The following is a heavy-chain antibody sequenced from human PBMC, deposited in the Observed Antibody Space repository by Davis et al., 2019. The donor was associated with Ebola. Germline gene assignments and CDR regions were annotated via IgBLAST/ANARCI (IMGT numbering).Heavy chain of an antibody. CDR2: ISWNSGSI. CDR3: AKDPIPRHNWNYGWFDP. V-gene: IGHV3-9*01. Sequence: GGSLRLSCAASGFTFDDYAMHWVRQAPGKGLEWVSGISWNSGSIGYADSVKGRFTISRDNAKNSLYLQMNSLRAEDTALYYCAKDPIPRHNWNYGWFDPWGQGTLVTVSS. J-gene: IGHJ5*02. D-gene: IGHD1-7*01. CDR1: GFTFDDYA.